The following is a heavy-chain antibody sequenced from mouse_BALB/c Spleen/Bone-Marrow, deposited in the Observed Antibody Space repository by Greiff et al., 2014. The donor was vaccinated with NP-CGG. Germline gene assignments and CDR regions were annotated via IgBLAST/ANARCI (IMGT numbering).Heavy chain of an antibody. CDR3: ARSGWGSSLFAY. V-gene: IGHV1-67*01. CDR2: ISTYSGNT. J-gene: IGHJ3*01. Sequence: QVQLQQSGPELVRPGVSVKISCKGSGYTFTDYAMHWVKQSQAKSLEWIGVISTYSGNTNYNQKFKGKATMTVDKSSSTAYMELARLTSEDSAIYYCARSGWGSSLFAYWGQGTLVTVSA. CDR1: GYTFTDYA. D-gene: IGHD1-1*01.